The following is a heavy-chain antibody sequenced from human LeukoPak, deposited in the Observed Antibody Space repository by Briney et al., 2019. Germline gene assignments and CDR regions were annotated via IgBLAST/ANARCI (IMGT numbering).Heavy chain of an antibody. V-gene: IGHV1-2*02. D-gene: IGHD3-10*01. CDR1: GYTFTGYY. CDR3: ARDRAYYYGSGSKFDP. CDR2: INPNSGGT. J-gene: IGHJ5*02. Sequence: GASVKVSCKASGYTFTGYYMHWVRQAPGQGLEWMGWINPNSGGTNYAQKFQGRVTMTRDTSISTAYMELSRLRSDDTAVYYCARDRAYYYGSGSKFDPWGQGTLVTVSS.